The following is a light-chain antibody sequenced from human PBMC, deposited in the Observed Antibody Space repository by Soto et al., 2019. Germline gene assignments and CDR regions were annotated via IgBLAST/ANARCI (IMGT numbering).Light chain of an antibody. CDR2: EVS. J-gene: IGLJ3*02. Sequence: QSALTQPASVSGSPGQSITISCTGTSSDVGSYNYVSWYQQHPGKAPKLMIYEVSNRPSGVSNRFSGSKSGNTASLTISGLQAEDEANYYCQSYDNSLSGWVFGGGTKLTVL. V-gene: IGLV2-14*01. CDR3: QSYDNSLSGWV. CDR1: SSDVGSYNY.